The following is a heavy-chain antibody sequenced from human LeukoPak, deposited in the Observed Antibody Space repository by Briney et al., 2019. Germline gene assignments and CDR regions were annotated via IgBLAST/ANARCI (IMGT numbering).Heavy chain of an antibody. V-gene: IGHV5-51*01. J-gene: IGHJ4*02. CDR1: GYSFTSYW. CDR3: ARSLTYYYDSSGSEFDY. Sequence: GESLKISCKGSGYSFTSYWIGWVRQMPGKGLEWMGIIYPGDSDTRYSPSFQGQVTISADKSISTAYLQWSSLKASDTAMYYCARSLTYYYDSSGSEFDYWGQGTLVTVSS. D-gene: IGHD3-22*01. CDR2: IYPGDSDT.